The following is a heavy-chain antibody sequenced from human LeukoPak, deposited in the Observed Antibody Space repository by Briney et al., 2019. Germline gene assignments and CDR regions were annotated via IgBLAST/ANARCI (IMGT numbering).Heavy chain of an antibody. Sequence: GGSLRLSCAASGFTFSSYGMHWVRQAPGKGLEWVAFIRYDGSNKYYADSVKGRFTISRDNSKNTLYLQMNSLRAEDTAVYYCAKDRRYDSSGYYYVYAAFDNWGQGTMVTVSS. V-gene: IGHV3-30*02. CDR2: IRYDGSNK. CDR1: GFTFSSYG. J-gene: IGHJ3*02. CDR3: AKDRRYDSSGYYYVYAAFDN. D-gene: IGHD3-22*01.